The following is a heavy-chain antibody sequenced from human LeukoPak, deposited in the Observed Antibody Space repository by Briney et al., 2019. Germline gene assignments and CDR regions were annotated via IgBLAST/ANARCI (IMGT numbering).Heavy chain of an antibody. J-gene: IGHJ4*02. CDR1: GFTFSKAW. CDR2: TSYDGTKK. D-gene: IGHD3-9*01. Sequence: GGSPRLSCAASGFTFSKAWMSWVRQAPGKGLEWVAGTSYDGTKKFYGDSVKGRFTISRDNAKKMLFLQMISLKTDDTAVYYCAKDDGLAYWGQGTLVTVSS. CDR3: AKDDGLAY. V-gene: IGHV3-30*18.